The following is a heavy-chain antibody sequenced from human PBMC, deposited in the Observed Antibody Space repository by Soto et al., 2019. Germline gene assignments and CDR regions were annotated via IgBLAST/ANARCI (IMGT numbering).Heavy chain of an antibody. Sequence: PSETLSLTCAVYGGSFGDLYWSWIRQPPGKGLEWIGEINHSGSTNYNPSLKSRATISVDTSKNQFSLKLSSVTAADTAVYYCARGRYYDYIWGSSYFDYWGQGTLVTVSS. CDR2: INHSGST. CDR3: ARGRYYDYIWGSSYFDY. J-gene: IGHJ4*02. D-gene: IGHD3-16*01. CDR1: GGSFGDLY. V-gene: IGHV4-34*01.